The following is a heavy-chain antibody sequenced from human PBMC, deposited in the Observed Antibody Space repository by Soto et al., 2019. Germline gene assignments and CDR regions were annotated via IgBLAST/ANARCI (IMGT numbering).Heavy chain of an antibody. V-gene: IGHV1-2*04. Sequence: ASVKVSCKASGYTFTGYYMHWVRQAPGQGLEWMGWTNPNSGGTNYAQKFQGWVTMTRDTSISTAYMELSRLRSDDTAVYYCARGPESRYCSSTSCYTFYYYGMDVWGQGTTVTV. CDR1: GYTFTGYY. J-gene: IGHJ6*02. CDR3: ARGPESRYCSSTSCYTFYYYGMDV. D-gene: IGHD2-2*02. CDR2: TNPNSGGT.